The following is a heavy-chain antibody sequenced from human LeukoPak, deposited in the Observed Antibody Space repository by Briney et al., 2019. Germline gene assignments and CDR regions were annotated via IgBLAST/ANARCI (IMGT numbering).Heavy chain of an antibody. J-gene: IGHJ4*02. CDR1: GFTFDDYA. CDR3: AKAAAAHGGYFDY. D-gene: IGHD6-13*01. V-gene: IGHV3-9*01. CDR2: ISWNSGSI. Sequence: GGPLRLSCAASGFTFDDYAMHWVRQAPGKGLEWVSGISWNSGSIGYADSVKGRFTISRDNAKNSLYLQMNSLRAEDTALYYCAKAAAAHGGYFDYWGQGTLVTVSS.